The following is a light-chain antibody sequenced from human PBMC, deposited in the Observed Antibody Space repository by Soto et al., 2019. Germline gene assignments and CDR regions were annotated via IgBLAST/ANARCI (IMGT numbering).Light chain of an antibody. CDR2: GAS. CDR1: HSVSSN. J-gene: IGKJ5*01. V-gene: IGKV3D-15*01. CDR3: QQYNNWPLT. Sequence: MTLSPCTLYTSPGQTATPALMAGHSVSSNLAWHQQRPGQAPRLLIYGASTRATGVPARFSGGGSGTEFTLTITSLQSEDFALYWCQQYNNWPLTFGPGTLLEVK.